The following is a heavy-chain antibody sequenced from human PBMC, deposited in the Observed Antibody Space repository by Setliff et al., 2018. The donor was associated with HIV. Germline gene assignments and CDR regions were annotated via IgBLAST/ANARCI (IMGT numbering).Heavy chain of an antibody. Sequence: PGGSLRLSCAASGFTFTTYAMHWVRQAPGKGLEWVAVISIYDGSEKYYADSVKVRFTISRDNSKNMLYLEMNSMRAEDTAIYYCARDVTVRLSVEYYFDYWGQGTMVTVSS. CDR1: GFTFTTYA. CDR3: ARDVTVRLSVEYYFDY. CDR2: ISIYDGSEK. J-gene: IGHJ4*02. V-gene: IGHV3-30*04. D-gene: IGHD4-17*01.